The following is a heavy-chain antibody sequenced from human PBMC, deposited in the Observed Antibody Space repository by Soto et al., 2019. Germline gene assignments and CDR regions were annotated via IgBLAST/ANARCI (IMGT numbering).Heavy chain of an antibody. CDR2: IYDSGSS. V-gene: IGHV4-30-4*01. CDR3: AREKGYISGPKNFDY. D-gene: IGHD5-12*01. J-gene: IGHJ4*02. Sequence: SETLSLTCTVSGASISSGDYFWSWIRQSPGKGLEWIGYIYDSGSSYYDPSLKSRVTMSVDTSKNQFSLKLRSVTAADTAVYYCAREKGYISGPKNFDYWGQGTLVTVSS. CDR1: GASISSGDYF.